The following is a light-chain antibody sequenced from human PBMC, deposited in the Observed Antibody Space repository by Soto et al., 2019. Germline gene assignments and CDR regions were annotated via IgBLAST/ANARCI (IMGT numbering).Light chain of an antibody. V-gene: IGLV2-14*03. CDR2: DVS. CDR1: SSDVGGYNF. J-gene: IGLJ2*01. Sequence: QSVLTQPASVSGSPGQSITISCTGTSSDVGGYNFVSWYQHHPGKAPKLMIYDVSNRPSGVSNRFSGSKSGNTAFLTISGLQAEDEADYYCSSYTSSSTLVFGGGTKLTVL. CDR3: SSYTSSSTLV.